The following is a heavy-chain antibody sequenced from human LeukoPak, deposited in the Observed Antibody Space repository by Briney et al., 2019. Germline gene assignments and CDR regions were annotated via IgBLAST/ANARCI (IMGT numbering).Heavy chain of an antibody. V-gene: IGHV3-66*02. CDR2: IYSGGST. J-gene: IGHJ4*02. D-gene: IGHD4/OR15-4a*01. CDR3: ARDTSDYGPFDY. Sequence: GGSLRLSCAASGFTVSSNYMSWVRQAPGKGLEWVSVIYSGGSTYYADSVKGRFTISRDNSKNTLYLQMNSLRAEDTAVYYCARDTSDYGPFDYWGQGTLVTVSS. CDR1: GFTVSSNY.